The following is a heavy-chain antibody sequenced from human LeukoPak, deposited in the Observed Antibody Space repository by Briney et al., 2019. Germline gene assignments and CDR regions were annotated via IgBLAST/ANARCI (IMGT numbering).Heavy chain of an antibody. J-gene: IGHJ4*02. V-gene: IGHV3-48*04. CDR3: ARGSYKKLDY. CDR1: GFTFSSYS. D-gene: IGHD1-14*01. CDR2: ISSSSSTI. Sequence: PGGSLRLSCAASGFTFSSYSMNWVRQAPGKGLEWVSYISSSSSTIYYADSVKGRFTISRDNAKNSLYLQMNSLRAEDTAVYYCARGSYKKLDYWGQGTLVTVSS.